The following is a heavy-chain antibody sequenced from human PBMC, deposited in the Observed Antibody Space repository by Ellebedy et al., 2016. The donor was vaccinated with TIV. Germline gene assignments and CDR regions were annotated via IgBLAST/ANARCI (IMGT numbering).Heavy chain of an antibody. D-gene: IGHD1-26*01. J-gene: IGHJ4*02. CDR1: GYTFTAYY. V-gene: IGHV1-46*01. Sequence: AASVKVSCKASGYTFTAYYLHWVRQAPGQGLEWMGVINPSGGSQTYAERFQARVILTRDTSTSTAYMELSSLRSDDTAVYYCARDRGSAYYFDHWGQGTLVTVSS. CDR3: ARDRGSAYYFDH. CDR2: INPSGGSQ.